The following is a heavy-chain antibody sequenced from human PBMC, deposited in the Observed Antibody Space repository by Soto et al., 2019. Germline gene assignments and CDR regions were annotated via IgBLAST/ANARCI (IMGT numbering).Heavy chain of an antibody. CDR2: ILPIFTTA. J-gene: IGHJ4*02. Sequence: SVKVSCQASGGTFSNYAFSWVRQAPGQGLEWMGGILPIFTTATYAPKFQDRVTITADESTSTVYMDLSSLRSEETALYYCAKDIGFQQHLFVFDNWGQGTLVTVSS. V-gene: IGHV1-69*13. CDR1: GGTFSNYA. CDR3: AKDIGFQQHLFVFDN. D-gene: IGHD6-13*01.